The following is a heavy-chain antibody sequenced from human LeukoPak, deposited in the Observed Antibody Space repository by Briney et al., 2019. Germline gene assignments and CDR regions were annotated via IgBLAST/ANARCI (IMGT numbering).Heavy chain of an antibody. CDR2: INDSGST. CDR1: GGSFSGYY. Sequence: SETLSLTCAVYGGSFSGYYWSWIRQPPGKGLEWIGEINDSGSTNYKPSLKSRVTISVDTSKNQFSLKLSSVTAADTAVYYCARTHIVVVPAAIPVPSYYGMDVWGQGTTVTVSS. J-gene: IGHJ6*02. V-gene: IGHV4-34*01. CDR3: ARTHIVVVPAAIPVPSYYGMDV. D-gene: IGHD2-2*02.